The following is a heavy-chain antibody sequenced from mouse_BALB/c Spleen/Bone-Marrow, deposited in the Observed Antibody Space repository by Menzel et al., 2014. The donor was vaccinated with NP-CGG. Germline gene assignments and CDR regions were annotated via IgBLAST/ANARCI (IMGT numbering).Heavy chain of an antibody. D-gene: IGHD2-4*01. CDR3: ARCGGLRDFDY. CDR1: GYTFTDYV. Sequence: VMLVESGPELVKPGASVKMSCKASGYTFTDYVISWVKRRTGQGLEWIGEIYPGSGSTYYNEKFKGKATLTADKSSNTAYMQLSSLTSEDSAVYFCARCGGLRDFDYWGQGTTLTVSS. J-gene: IGHJ2*01. V-gene: IGHV1-77*01. CDR2: IYPGSGST.